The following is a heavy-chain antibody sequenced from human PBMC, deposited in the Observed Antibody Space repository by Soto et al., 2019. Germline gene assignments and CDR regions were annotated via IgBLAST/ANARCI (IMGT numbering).Heavy chain of an antibody. CDR2: IYYSGST. Sequence: LSLTCTVSGGSISSSSYYWGWIRQPPGKGLEWIGSIYYSGSTYYNPSLKSRVTMSVDTSKNQFSLKLRSVTAAHTAVYFCACRSYYYFHYGMDVWGQGTPVPVSS. CDR3: ACRSYYYFHYGMDV. J-gene: IGHJ6*02. CDR1: GGSISSSSYY. V-gene: IGHV4-39*01. D-gene: IGHD3-16*02.